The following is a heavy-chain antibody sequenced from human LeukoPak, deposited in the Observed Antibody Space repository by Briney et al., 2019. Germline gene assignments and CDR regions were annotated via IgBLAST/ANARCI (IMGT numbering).Heavy chain of an antibody. CDR2: IDRDGSRI. J-gene: IGHJ4*02. CDR3: VRGNDYGGPHY. V-gene: IGHV3-74*01. CDR1: GFTFSSYW. Sequence: GSLRLSCAVSGFTFSSYWMHWVRQAPGKGLVLVSRIDRDGSRINYADSVKGRFTISRDNGKNTLFLQMSSLRAEDAAVYYCVRGNDYGGPHYWGQGTLVTVSS. D-gene: IGHD4-23*01.